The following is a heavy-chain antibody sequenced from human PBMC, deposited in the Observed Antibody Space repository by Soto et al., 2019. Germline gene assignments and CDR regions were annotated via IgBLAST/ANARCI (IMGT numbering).Heavy chain of an antibody. Sequence: QVQLVESGGGVVQPGRSLRLSCAASGFTLSRYGMHWVRQAPGKGLEWVAVISFEGNTQYYADSVKGRFTISRDNSKDTLSLQIHSLRPEETAVYYCARGAEHQLLSRDYFYSMDVWGQGTTVSVSS. CDR1: GFTLSRYG. CDR3: ARGAEHQLLSRDYFYSMDV. D-gene: IGHD1-1*01. J-gene: IGHJ6*02. V-gene: IGHV3-30*05. CDR2: ISFEGNTQ.